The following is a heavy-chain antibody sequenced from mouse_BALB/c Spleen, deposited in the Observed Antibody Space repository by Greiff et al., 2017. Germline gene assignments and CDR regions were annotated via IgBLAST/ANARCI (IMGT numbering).Heavy chain of an antibody. J-gene: IGHJ1*01. CDR3: ARHAVTTVVAPYWYFDV. D-gene: IGHD1-1*01. Sequence: DVKLVESGGGLVQPGGSLKLSCAASGFTFSSYGMSWVRQTPDKRLELVATINSNGGSTYYPDSVKGRFTISRDNAKNTLYLQMSSLKSEDTAMYYCARHAVTTVVAPYWYFDVWGAGTTVTVSS. CDR1: GFTFSSYG. CDR2: INSNGGST. V-gene: IGHV5-6-3*01.